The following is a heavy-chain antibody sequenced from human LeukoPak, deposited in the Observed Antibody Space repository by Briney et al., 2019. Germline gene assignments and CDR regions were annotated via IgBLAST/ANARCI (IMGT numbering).Heavy chain of an antibody. Sequence: PGGSLRLSCTASGFTFGGYAVSWVRQAPGRGLEWVSFIRSTPFGGTTEYAASVKGRFTISRDDSKSIAYLQMNSLKTEDTAVYYCTRDPVAYSGSDYYYYAMDVWGQGTTVTVSS. V-gene: IGHV3-49*04. CDR2: IRSTPFGGTT. CDR1: GFTFGGYA. D-gene: IGHD6-6*01. J-gene: IGHJ6*02. CDR3: TRDPVAYSGSDYYYYAMDV.